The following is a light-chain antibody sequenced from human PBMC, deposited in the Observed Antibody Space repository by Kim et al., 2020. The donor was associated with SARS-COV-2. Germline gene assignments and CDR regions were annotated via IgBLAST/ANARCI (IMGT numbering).Light chain of an antibody. Sequence: QSALTQPRSVSGSPGQSVTISCTGTSSDIGRFHYVSWYQQYPGKAPKLIISNLNDRPSGVPDRFSGSKSGYTATLTISGLQPEDEADYHCCSYAGRYSVVFGGGTPLTVL. CDR2: NLN. CDR1: SSDIGRFHY. V-gene: IGLV2-11*01. J-gene: IGLJ2*01. CDR3: CSYAGRYSVV.